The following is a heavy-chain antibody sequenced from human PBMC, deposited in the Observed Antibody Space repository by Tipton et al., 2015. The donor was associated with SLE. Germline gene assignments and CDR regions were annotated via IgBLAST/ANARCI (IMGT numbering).Heavy chain of an antibody. V-gene: IGHV1-2*02. J-gene: IGHJ6*02. CDR2: ISPNSGGS. CDR1: GYTFSGHY. Sequence: QVQLVQSGAEVKKPGASVKVSCKASGYTFSGHYLHWVRQAPGQGLEWMGWISPNSGGSNYAHSFQGRVTMTRDTSINTVYMELSGLRSDDTALYYCARDKAYCSSPTCFGSDPSYGMDVWGQGTTVTVSS. CDR3: ARDKAYCSSPTCFGSDPSYGMDV. D-gene: IGHD2-2*01.